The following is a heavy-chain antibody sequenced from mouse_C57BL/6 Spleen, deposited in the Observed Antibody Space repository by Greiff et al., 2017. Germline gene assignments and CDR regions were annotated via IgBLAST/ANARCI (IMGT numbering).Heavy chain of an antibody. CDR2: IHPNSGST. CDR3: ARPPVRTDYFDY. CDR1: GYTFTSYW. Sequence: QVQLQQPGAELVKPGASVTLSCKASGYTFTSYWMHWVKQRPGQGLEWIGMIHPNSGSTNYNEKFKSKATLTVDKSSSTAYMQLSSLTSEDSAVYYCARPPVRTDYFDYWGQGTTLTVSS. J-gene: IGHJ2*01. V-gene: IGHV1-64*01. D-gene: IGHD2-5*01.